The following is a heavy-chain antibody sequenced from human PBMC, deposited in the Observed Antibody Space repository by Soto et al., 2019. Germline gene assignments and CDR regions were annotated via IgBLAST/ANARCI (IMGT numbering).Heavy chain of an antibody. V-gene: IGHV1-2*04. Sequence: ASVKVSCKASGYTFTGYYMHWVRQAPGQGLEWMGWINPNSGGTNYAQKFQGWVTMTRDTSISTAYMELSRLRSDDTAVYYCARGRKGYCSSTSCYGPVYYYYYGMDVWGQGTTVTVSS. J-gene: IGHJ6*02. CDR3: ARGRKGYCSSTSCYGPVYYYYYGMDV. CDR1: GYTFTGYY. D-gene: IGHD2-2*01. CDR2: INPNSGGT.